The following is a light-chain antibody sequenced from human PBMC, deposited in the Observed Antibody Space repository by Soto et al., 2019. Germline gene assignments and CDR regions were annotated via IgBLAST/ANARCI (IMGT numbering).Light chain of an antibody. V-gene: IGLV1-51*01. CDR1: SSNIGHTY. Sequence: QSVLTQPPSVSAAPGQKVTISCSGSSSNIGHTYVSWYQQLPGTAPKLLIYDSNKRPSGIPDRFSGSKSGTSATLGITGLQTGDEADYYCGTWDTTLSAWVFGGGTKLTVL. J-gene: IGLJ2*01. CDR2: DSN. CDR3: GTWDTTLSAWV.